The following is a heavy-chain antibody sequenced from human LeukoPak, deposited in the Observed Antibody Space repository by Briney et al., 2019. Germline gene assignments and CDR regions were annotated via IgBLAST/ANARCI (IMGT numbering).Heavy chain of an antibody. CDR1: GGSISSGSYY. CDR2: IYYSGST. J-gene: IGHJ6*03. CDR3: AGGPLRYFDWFLTDNYYYYMDV. D-gene: IGHD3-9*01. V-gene: IGHV4-61*01. Sequence: KTSETLSLTCTVSGGSISSGSYYWSWIRQPPGKGLEWIGYIYYSGSTNYNPSLKSRVTISVDTSKNQFSLKLSSVTAADTAVYYCAGGPLRYFDWFLTDNYYYYMDVWGKGTTVTISS.